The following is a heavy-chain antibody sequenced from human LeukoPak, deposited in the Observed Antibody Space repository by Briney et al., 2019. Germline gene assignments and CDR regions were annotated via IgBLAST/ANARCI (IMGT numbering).Heavy chain of an antibody. CDR1: GYTFAKYA. J-gene: IGHJ4*02. CDR2: INPSGGST. D-gene: IGHD1-7*01. V-gene: IGHV1-46*01. CDR3: ARGARDKTNDY. Sequence: ASVKVSCKASGYTFAKYAIHWVRQAPGQRLEWMGIINPSGGSTSYAQKFQGRVTMTRDTSTSTVYMELSSLRSEDTAVYYCARGARDKTNDYWGQGTLVTASS.